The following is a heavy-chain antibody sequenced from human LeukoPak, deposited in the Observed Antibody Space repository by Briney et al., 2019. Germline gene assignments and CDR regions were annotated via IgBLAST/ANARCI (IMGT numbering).Heavy chain of an antibody. Sequence: SETLSLTCAVSGGSISSSNWWSWVRQPPGKGLEWIGEIYHSGSTNYNPSLKSRVTISVDKSKNQFSLKLSSVTAADTAVYYCARVRRPYYDILTGYSSRYYYGMDVWGQGTTVTVSS. CDR3: ARVRRPYYDILTGYSSRYYYGMDV. CDR1: GGSISSSNW. V-gene: IGHV4-4*02. J-gene: IGHJ6*02. D-gene: IGHD3-9*01. CDR2: IYHSGST.